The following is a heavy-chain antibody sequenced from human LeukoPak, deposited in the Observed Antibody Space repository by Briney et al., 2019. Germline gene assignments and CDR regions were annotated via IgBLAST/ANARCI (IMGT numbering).Heavy chain of an antibody. V-gene: IGHV3-7*01. CDR2: IKQDGSEK. CDR1: GFIFSGYW. J-gene: IGHJ4*02. D-gene: IGHD2-15*01. Sequence: GGSLRLSCAASGFIFSGYWMSWVRQAPGKGLEWVANIKQDGSEKYYVDSVKGRFTISRDNAKNSLYLQMNSLRAEGTAVYYCARGTYRIFDYWGQGTLVTVSS. CDR3: ARGTYRIFDY.